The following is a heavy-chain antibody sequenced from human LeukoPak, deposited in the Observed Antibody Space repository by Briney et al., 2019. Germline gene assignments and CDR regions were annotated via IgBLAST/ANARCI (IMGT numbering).Heavy chain of an antibody. Sequence: SETLSLTCTVSGGSMINNYWSWIRQAPGKGLEWIGYIYQTGDSNHNPPLKSRVTISMDTSKNQMSLNLKSVTAADTAVYYCARHPFATPFDQWGQGTLVTVSS. CDR2: IYQTGDS. CDR3: ARHPFATPFDQ. CDR1: GGSMINNY. V-gene: IGHV4-59*08. J-gene: IGHJ4*02. D-gene: IGHD2-15*01.